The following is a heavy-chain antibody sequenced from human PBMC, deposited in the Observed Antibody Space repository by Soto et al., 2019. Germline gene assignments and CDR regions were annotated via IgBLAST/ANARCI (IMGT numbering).Heavy chain of an antibody. V-gene: IGHV3-66*01. CDR3: IRGEGGWETY. Sequence: GGSLRLSCAASGFTVSSSYMSWVRQATGKGLECVSIIYSGGGTYYADSVKGRFTISRDNAKNTLYLQMNSLRAEDTAVYYCIRGEGGWETYWGQGTLVTVSS. J-gene: IGHJ4*02. CDR2: IYSGGGT. D-gene: IGHD6-19*01. CDR1: GFTVSSSY.